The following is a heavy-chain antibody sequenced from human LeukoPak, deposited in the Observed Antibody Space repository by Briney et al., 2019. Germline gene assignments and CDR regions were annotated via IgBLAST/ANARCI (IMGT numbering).Heavy chain of an antibody. Sequence: GGSLRLSCAASGFTFRNYGMHWVRPVPGKWLEWVAVIWYDGSNKYYADSVKGRFTISRDNSKNTLYLQINSLRAEDTAVYYCATARDSNSNRGLYMDVWGKGTTVTVSS. J-gene: IGHJ6*03. D-gene: IGHD4-11*01. CDR2: IWYDGSNK. CDR1: GFTFRNYG. CDR3: ATARDSNSNRGLYMDV. V-gene: IGHV3-33*01.